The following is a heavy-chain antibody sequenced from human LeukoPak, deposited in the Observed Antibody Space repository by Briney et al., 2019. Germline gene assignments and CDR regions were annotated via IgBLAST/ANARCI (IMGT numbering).Heavy chain of an antibody. CDR1: GFTVSNTY. CDR2: IYSGGGT. CDR3: ARDDYDSSGFT. Sequence: GGSLRLSCAASGFTVSNTYMSWVRQAPGKGLEWVSIIYSGGGTRYADSVKGRFTISRDNSRNTLYLQMNSLRAEDTALYYCARDDYDSSGFTWGQGTLVTVSS. J-gene: IGHJ4*02. V-gene: IGHV3-53*01. D-gene: IGHD3-22*01.